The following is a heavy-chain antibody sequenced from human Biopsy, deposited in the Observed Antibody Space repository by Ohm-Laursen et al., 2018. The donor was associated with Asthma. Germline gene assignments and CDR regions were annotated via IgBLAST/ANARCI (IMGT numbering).Heavy chain of an antibody. CDR1: GFTFSDHY. CDR2: TRNKANSYTT. D-gene: IGHD4-17*01. CDR3: ARKARHGDYDFDY. J-gene: IGHJ4*02. Sequence: SLRLSCAASGFTFSDHYMDWVRQAPGKGLEWVGRTRNKANSYTTEYAASVKGRFTISRDNSKNTLYLQMNSLRAEDTAVYYCARKARHGDYDFDYWGQGTLVTVSS. V-gene: IGHV3-72*01.